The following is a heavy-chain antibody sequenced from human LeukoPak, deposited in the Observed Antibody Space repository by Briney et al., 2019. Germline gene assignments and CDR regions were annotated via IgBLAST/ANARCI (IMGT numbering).Heavy chain of an antibody. CDR1: GFTFDDYG. D-gene: IGHD3-10*01. CDR3: ARAYDYYGSGSYSLCDY. CDR2: INWNGGST. J-gene: IGHJ4*02. Sequence: GGSLRLSCAASGFTFDDYGMSWVRQAPGKGLEWVSGINWNGGSTGYADSVKGRFTISRDNAKNSLYLQMNSLRAEDTALYYCARAYDYYGSGSYSLCDYWGQGTLVTVSS. V-gene: IGHV3-20*04.